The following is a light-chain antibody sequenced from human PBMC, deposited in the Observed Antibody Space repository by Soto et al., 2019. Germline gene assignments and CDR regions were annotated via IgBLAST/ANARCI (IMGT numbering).Light chain of an antibody. V-gene: IGKV1-5*03. J-gene: IGKJ1*01. Sequence: IQLPQSPSTRSASVVDRMTITFRASQSFSDYLAWYQQQPGRAPELLIYKASYLQSGVPSRFSGSGSGTEFTLTISSLQPDDFATYYCQQYNSYWTFGQGTKVDI. CDR2: KAS. CDR3: QQYNSYWT. CDR1: QSFSDY.